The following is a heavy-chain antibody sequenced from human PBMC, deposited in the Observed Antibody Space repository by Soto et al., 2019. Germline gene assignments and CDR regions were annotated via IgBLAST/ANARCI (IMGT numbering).Heavy chain of an antibody. CDR1: GGSIGSSGYY. D-gene: IGHD5-18*01. CDR2: ISNSGTT. Sequence: SETLSLTCTVSGGSIGSSGYYWGWIRRPPGKGLEWIGTISNSGTTYYKPSLKNRVNNSADTSKKHISLMLTSMTAADTAVYYCARHGVDTTVDSYNYYAMDVWGQGTTVTVSS. CDR3: ARHGVDTTVDSYNYYAMDV. V-gene: IGHV4-39*01. J-gene: IGHJ6*02.